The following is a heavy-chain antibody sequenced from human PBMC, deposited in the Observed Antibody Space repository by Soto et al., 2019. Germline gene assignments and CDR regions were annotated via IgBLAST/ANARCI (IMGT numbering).Heavy chain of an antibody. Sequence: ASVKVSCKASGYTFTSYGISWVRQAPGQGLEWMGWISAYNGNTNYAQKLQGRVTMTTDTSTSTAYMELRSLRSDDTAVYYCARDRYVLLWFGELSHWFDPWGQGTLVTVSS. V-gene: IGHV1-18*01. CDR2: ISAYNGNT. CDR1: GYTFTSYG. D-gene: IGHD3-10*01. J-gene: IGHJ5*02. CDR3: ARDRYVLLWFGELSHWFDP.